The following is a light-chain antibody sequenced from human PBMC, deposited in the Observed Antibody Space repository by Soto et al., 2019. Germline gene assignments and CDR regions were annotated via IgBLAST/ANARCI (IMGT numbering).Light chain of an antibody. CDR1: QSISTW. V-gene: IGKV1-5*03. Sequence: IQMTQYPSTLSASVGDRVTITCRASQSISTWLAWYQQKPGKAPKLLIYKASTLKSGVPSRFSGSGSGTEFTLTISSLQPDDFATYYCQHYNSYSEEFGQGTKVDIK. CDR2: KAS. CDR3: QHYNSYSEE. J-gene: IGKJ1*01.